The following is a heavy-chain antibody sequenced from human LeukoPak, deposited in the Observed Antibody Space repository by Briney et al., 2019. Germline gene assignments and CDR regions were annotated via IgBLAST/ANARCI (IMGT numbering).Heavy chain of an antibody. CDR3: ARGPVHDP. CDR1: GGSFSGYY. CDR2: INHSGST. J-gene: IGHJ5*02. V-gene: IGHV4-34*01. Sequence: SETLSLTCAVYGGSFSGYYWSWIRQPPGKGLEWIGEINHSGSTNYNPSLKSRVTISVDTSKNQFSLKLSSVTAADTAVYYCARGPVHDPWGQETLVTVSS. D-gene: IGHD3-10*02.